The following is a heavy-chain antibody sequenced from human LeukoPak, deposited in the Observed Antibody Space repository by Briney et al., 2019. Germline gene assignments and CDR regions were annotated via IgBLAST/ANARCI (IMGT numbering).Heavy chain of an antibody. CDR2: IRFDGSDK. Sequence: PGGSLRLSCAPSGFTFSAFGMHWVRQAPGKGLEWVAFIRFDGSDKFYADSVKGRFTISRDNSKNTLYLQMNSLRAEDTAVYYCSKSHAQDYADFSDYWGQGTLVIVSS. CDR1: GFTFSAFG. J-gene: IGHJ4*02. CDR3: SKSHAQDYADFSDY. V-gene: IGHV3-30*02. D-gene: IGHD4-17*01.